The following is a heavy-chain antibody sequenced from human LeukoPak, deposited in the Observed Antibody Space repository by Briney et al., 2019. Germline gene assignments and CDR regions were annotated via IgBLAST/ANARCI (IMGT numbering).Heavy chain of an antibody. CDR1: GGSISSYY. V-gene: IGHV4-4*07. Sequence: SETLSLTCTVSGGSISSYYWSWIRQPAGKGLEWIGRIYTSGSTNYNPSLKSRVTMSVDTSKNQFSLKLSSVTAADTAVYYCAREYVGGIYDFWSGYYSTDYYYYYMDVWGKGTTVTVSS. CDR3: AREYVGGIYDFWSGYYSTDYYYYYMDV. J-gene: IGHJ6*03. D-gene: IGHD3-3*01. CDR2: IYTSGST.